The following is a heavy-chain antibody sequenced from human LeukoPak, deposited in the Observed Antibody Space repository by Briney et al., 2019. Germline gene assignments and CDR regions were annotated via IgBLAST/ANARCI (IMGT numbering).Heavy chain of an antibody. D-gene: IGHD2-2*01. J-gene: IGHJ6*03. CDR2: IIPIFGTA. Sequence: SVKVSCKASGGTFSGYAISWVRQAPGQGLEWMGGIIPIFGTANYAQKFQGRVTITADESTSTAYMELSSLRSEDTAVYYCAGYQLLPTDYYYYYMDVWGKGTTVTVSS. CDR3: AGYQLLPTDYYYYYMDV. V-gene: IGHV1-69*01. CDR1: GGTFSGYA.